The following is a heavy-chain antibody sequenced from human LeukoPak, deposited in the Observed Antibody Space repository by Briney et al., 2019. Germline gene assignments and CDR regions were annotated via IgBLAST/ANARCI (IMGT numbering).Heavy chain of an antibody. J-gene: IGHJ4*02. CDR2: IYYSGST. CDR3: ARHGNYDSSGYYYSYYFDY. Sequence: SETLSLTCTVSGGSISSYYWSWIRQPPGKGLEWIGYIYYSGSTNYSPSLKSRVTISVDTSKNQFSLKLSSVTAADTAVYYCARHGNYDSSGYYYSYYFDYWGRGTLVTASS. V-gene: IGHV4-59*08. D-gene: IGHD3-22*01. CDR1: GGSISSYY.